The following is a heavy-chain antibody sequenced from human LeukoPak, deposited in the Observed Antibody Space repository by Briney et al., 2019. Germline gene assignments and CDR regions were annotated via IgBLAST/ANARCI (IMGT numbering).Heavy chain of an antibody. V-gene: IGHV1-18*01. D-gene: IGHD5-18*01. CDR2: ISAYNGNT. J-gene: IGHJ6*02. CDR3: ARVLGTAMFYYYYYGMDV. CDR1: GYTFTSYG. Sequence: GASVKVSCKASGYTFTSYGISWVRQAPGQGLEWMGWISAYNGNTNYAQKLQGRVTMTTDTSTSTAYMELRSLRSDDTAVYYCARVLGTAMFYYYYYGMDVWGQGTTVTVSS.